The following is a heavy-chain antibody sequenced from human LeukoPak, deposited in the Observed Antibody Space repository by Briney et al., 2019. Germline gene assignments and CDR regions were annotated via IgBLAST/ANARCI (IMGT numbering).Heavy chain of an antibody. V-gene: IGHV3-53*01. CDR2: IYSGGST. Sequence: GGSLRLSCAASGFTVSSNYMSWVRQAPGKGLEWVSVIYSGGSTYYADSVKGRFTISRDNSKNTLYLQMNSLRAEDTAVYYCAREGGYGDYVYAFDIWAKGRWSPSLQ. D-gene: IGHD4-17*01. CDR3: AREGGYGDYVYAFDI. J-gene: IGHJ3*02. CDR1: GFTVSSNY.